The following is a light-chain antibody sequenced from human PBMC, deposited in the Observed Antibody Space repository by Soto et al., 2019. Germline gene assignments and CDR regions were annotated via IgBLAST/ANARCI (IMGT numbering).Light chain of an antibody. V-gene: IGKV3-20*01. J-gene: IGKJ4*01. CDR3: HHYGGSPT. CDR2: DAS. CDR1: QTFGSSY. Sequence: EILLTQSPGTLSLSPGHRATLSCRASQTFGSSYLAWYQQKPGQAPRLLIYDASNRATGIPDRFSGSGSGTDFTLTISRLEPEDFAVYYCHHYGGSPTFGGGTKVDIK.